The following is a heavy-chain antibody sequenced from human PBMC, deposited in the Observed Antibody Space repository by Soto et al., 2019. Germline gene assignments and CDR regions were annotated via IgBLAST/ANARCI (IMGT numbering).Heavy chain of an antibody. J-gene: IGHJ4*01. CDR3: AKESSAVDFRIY. CDR2: ISGSGGTT. CDR1: GFTFSSYA. D-gene: IGHD6-19*01. V-gene: IGHV3-23*01. Sequence: EVQMLESGGGLAQPGGSLRLSCVASGFTFSSYAMSWVRQAPGKGLEWVSSISGSGGTTYYADSVLGRFSISRDNSKNTMYRPMDNLRAEDTAVYYCAKESSAVDFRIYWGHGTLVTVSS.